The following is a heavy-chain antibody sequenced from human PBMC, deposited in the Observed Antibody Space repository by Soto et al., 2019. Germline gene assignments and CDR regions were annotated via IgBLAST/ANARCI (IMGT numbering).Heavy chain of an antibody. J-gene: IGHJ2*01. D-gene: IGHD2-2*01. Sequence: QVQLVQSGAEVKKPGSSVKVSCKASGGTFSSYTISWVRQAPGQGLEWMGRIIPILGIANYAQKFQGRVTITADKSTSTGYMELGSLGSEDTAGDYCARDGGGVVVPAADWYFDLWGRGTLVTVSS. CDR3: ARDGGGVVVPAADWYFDL. CDR2: IIPILGIA. V-gene: IGHV1-69*08. CDR1: GGTFSSYT.